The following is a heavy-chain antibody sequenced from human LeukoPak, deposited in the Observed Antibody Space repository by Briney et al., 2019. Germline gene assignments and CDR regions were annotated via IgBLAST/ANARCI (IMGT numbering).Heavy chain of an antibody. V-gene: IGHV4-39*01. CDR3: ARHMHSLLRYFDWTLDAFDI. D-gene: IGHD3-9*01. Sequence: SETLSLTCTVSGGSISSSNYYWGWIRQPPGKGLEWIGSIYYSGSIYYNPSLKSRVTISVDTSKNQFSLKLSSVTAADTAVYYCARHMHSLLRYFDWTLDAFDIWGQGTMVTVSS. J-gene: IGHJ3*02. CDR1: GGSISSSNYY. CDR2: IYYSGSI.